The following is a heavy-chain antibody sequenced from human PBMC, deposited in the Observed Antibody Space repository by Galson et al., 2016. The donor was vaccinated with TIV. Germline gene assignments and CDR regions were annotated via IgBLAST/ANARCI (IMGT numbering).Heavy chain of an antibody. J-gene: IGHJ4*02. CDR2: IKEDGTEK. Sequence: SLRLSCAASGITSRSYWLSWVRQAPGKGLEWVANIKEDGTEKYYVDSVKGRLTISRDNNAKNSLYIQMNSLRDEDTAVYYCARDSSGWSLDYWGQGTLVTVSS. CDR3: ARDSSGWSLDY. CDR1: GITSRSYW. D-gene: IGHD6-19*01. V-gene: IGHV3-7*01.